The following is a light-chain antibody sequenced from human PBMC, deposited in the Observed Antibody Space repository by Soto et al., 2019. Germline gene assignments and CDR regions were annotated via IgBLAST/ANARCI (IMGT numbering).Light chain of an antibody. Sequence: DIVLTQSPGTLSLSPGERATLSCGASQSINSRSLAWYQQKPGQAPRLLIYDASSRATGIPDTFSGGGSATEFTLTITSLQSEDFGVYYCQQYKDWPTTFGQGTKV. CDR1: QSINSRS. CDR2: DAS. CDR3: QQYKDWPTT. J-gene: IGKJ1*01. V-gene: IGKV3D-20*02.